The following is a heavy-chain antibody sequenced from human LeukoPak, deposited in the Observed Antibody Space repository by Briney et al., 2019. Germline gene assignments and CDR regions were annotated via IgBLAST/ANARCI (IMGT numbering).Heavy chain of an antibody. D-gene: IGHD3-10*01. CDR2: INHAGST. Sequence: SETLSLTCAEYGGSFSGYHWSWIRQPPGKGLEWIGEINHAGSTNYNPSLKSRVNISVDTSKNQLSLKLSSVTAADTAVYYCARGSGFWVGPHLVDWGQGTLVTVSS. J-gene: IGHJ4*02. V-gene: IGHV4-34*01. CDR1: GGSFSGYH. CDR3: ARGSGFWVGPHLVD.